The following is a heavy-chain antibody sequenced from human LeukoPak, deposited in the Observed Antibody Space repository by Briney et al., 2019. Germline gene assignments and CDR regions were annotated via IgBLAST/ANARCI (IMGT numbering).Heavy chain of an antibody. CDR3: ARSYASSWYWNWFDP. V-gene: IGHV4-38-2*02. J-gene: IGHJ5*02. CDR1: GYSISNGYY. Sequence: SETLSLTCTVSGYSISNGYYWGWIRPPPGTGLEWIGSIYPSGSTFYNPSLKSRVTISVDTSKNQFSLRLSSVTAADTAVYYCARSYASSWYWNWFDPWGQGTLVTVSS. D-gene: IGHD6-13*01. CDR2: IYPSGST.